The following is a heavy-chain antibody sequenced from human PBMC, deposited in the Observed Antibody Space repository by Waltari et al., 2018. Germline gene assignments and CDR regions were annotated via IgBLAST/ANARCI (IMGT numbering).Heavy chain of an antibody. Sequence: QVQLVQSGAAVKKPGASVKVSCRASGYSFTTDDITWPRLAPGQGLEWMGWMNPISGNTNSAQKFQGRVSMTGDPSMNTAYMELSSLTFDDTAVYYCARAVRNQLLSDPWGQGTLVVVSS. D-gene: IGHD2-2*01. J-gene: IGHJ5*02. V-gene: IGHV1-8*02. CDR3: ARAVRNQLLSDP. CDR1: GYSFTTDD. CDR2: MNPISGNT.